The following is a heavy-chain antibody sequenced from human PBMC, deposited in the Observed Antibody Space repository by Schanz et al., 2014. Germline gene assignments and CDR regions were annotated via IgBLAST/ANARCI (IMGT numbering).Heavy chain of an antibody. J-gene: IGHJ4*02. CDR1: GGSIISSTW. D-gene: IGHD1-26*01. CDR2: IYHNGDT. CDR3: VRGVGAWEQRIFDY. V-gene: IGHV4-4*02. Sequence: QVLLQESGPGVVKPSGTLSLTCAVSGGSIISSTWWGWVRQPPGKGLEWIGEIYHNGDTSFNPSLKSRATMSVDKSKKESSLRLTPLTAADTALYYCVRGVGAWEQRIFDYWGKGTLVTVSS.